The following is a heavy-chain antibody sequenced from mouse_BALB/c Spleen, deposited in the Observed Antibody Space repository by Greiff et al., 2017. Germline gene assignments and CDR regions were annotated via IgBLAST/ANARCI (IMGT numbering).Heavy chain of an antibody. D-gene: IGHD2-1*01. J-gene: IGHJ3*01. CDR3: ARVYGNYAAWFAY. Sequence: EVKLMESGGGLVQPGGSLRLSCATSGFTFTDYYMSWVRQPPGKALEWLGFIRNKANGYTTEYSASVKGRFTISRDNSQSILYLQMNTLRAEDSATYYCARVYGNYAAWFAYWGQGTLVTVSA. CDR2: IRNKANGYTT. CDR1: GFTFTDYY. V-gene: IGHV7-3*02.